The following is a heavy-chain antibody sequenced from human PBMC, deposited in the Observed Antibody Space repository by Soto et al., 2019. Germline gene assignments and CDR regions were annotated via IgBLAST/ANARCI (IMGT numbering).Heavy chain of an antibody. CDR2: INPSGGST. Sequence: GASVKVSCKASGYTFTSYYMHWVRQAPGQGLEWMGIINPSGGSTSYAQKFQGRVTMTRDTSTSTVYMELSSLRSEDTAVYYCARDTGYCSGASCPPSDSRRQGPLVTVPP. D-gene: IGHD2-15*01. J-gene: IGHJ4*02. V-gene: IGHV1-46*01. CDR3: ARDTGYCSGASCPPSDS. CDR1: GYTFTSYY.